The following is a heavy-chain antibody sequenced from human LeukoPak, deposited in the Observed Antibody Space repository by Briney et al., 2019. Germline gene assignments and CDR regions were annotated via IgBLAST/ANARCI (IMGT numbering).Heavy chain of an antibody. J-gene: IGHJ6*02. CDR3: ARAPTRYYYDSSGYHYGMDV. D-gene: IGHD3-22*01. Sequence: SVKVSCKASGGTFSSYAISWVRQAPGQGLEWMGGIIPIFGTASYAQKFQGRVTITADESTSTAYMELSSLRSEDTAVYYCARAPTRYYYDSSGYHYGMDVWGQGTTVTVSS. V-gene: IGHV1-69*13. CDR1: GGTFSSYA. CDR2: IIPIFGTA.